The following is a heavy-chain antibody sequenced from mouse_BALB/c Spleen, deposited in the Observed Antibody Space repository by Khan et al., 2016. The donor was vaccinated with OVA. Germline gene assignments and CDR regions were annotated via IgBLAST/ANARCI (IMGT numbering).Heavy chain of an antibody. CDR3: ARGNYYGSTSWFSY. D-gene: IGHD1-1*01. CDR2: ILPGSNSS. J-gene: IGHJ3*01. V-gene: IGHV1-9*01. CDR1: GYTFSSYW. Sequence: QVQLKQSGAELMKPGASVKISCKATGYTFSSYWIEWVKQRPGHGLEWIGEILPGSNSSNYNERFKGKATITADTSSNTAYMQLSSLTSEDSAIYYCARGNYYGSTSWFSYWGQGTLVTVSA.